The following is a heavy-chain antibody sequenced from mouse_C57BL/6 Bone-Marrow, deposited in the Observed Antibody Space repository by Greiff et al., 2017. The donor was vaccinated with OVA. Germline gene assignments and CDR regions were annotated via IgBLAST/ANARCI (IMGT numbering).Heavy chain of an antibody. CDR3: RRHYDGSSYVWDLDV. J-gene: IGHJ1*03. D-gene: IGHD1-1*01. V-gene: IGHV5-4*03. CDR1: GFTFSSYA. CDR2: ISAGGSYT. Sequence: EVKLMESGGGLVKPGGSLKLSCAASGFTFSSYAMSWVRQTPEQRLEWIATISAGGSYTYYPDNVTGRFTISRDNANNNPYLPISRLKSEDTAKYYGRRHYDGSSYVWDLDVWGTGTTVTVSS.